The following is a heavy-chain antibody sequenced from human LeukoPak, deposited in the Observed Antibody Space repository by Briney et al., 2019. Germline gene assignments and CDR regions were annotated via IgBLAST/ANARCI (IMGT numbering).Heavy chain of an antibody. V-gene: IGHV1-18*01. CDR1: GYTFTSYG. CDR2: ISTYNGNT. CDR3: ARAAITMIEKGNNWFDP. Sequence: GASVKLSCKASGYTFTSYGISWVRQAPGQGLEWMGWISTYNGNTNYAQKLQGRVTMTTDTSTSTAYMELRSLRSDDTAVYYCARAAITMIEKGNNWFDPWGQGTLVTVSS. J-gene: IGHJ5*02. D-gene: IGHD3-22*01.